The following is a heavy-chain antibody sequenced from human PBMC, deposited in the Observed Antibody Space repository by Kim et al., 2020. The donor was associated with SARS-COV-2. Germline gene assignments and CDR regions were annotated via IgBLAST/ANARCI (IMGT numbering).Heavy chain of an antibody. CDR3: ARDQGGITMIVVDGGYAFDI. D-gene: IGHD3-22*01. CDR1: GGTFSSYA. J-gene: IGHJ3*02. CDR2: IIPILGIA. V-gene: IGHV1-69*04. Sequence: SVKVSCKASGGTFSSYAISWVRQAPGQGLEWMGRIIPILGIANYAQKFQGRVTITADKSTSTAYMELSSLRSEDTAVYYCARDQGGITMIVVDGGYAFDIWGQGTMVTVSS.